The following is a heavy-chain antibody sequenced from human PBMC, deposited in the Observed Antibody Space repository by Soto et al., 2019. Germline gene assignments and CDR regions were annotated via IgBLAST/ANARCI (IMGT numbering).Heavy chain of an antibody. J-gene: IGHJ2*01. V-gene: IGHV4-38-2*02. CDR1: GYSISSGSY. CDR3: AGGRDDYNGWYFDL. Sequence: SETLSLTCTVSGYSISSGSYWGWIRQPPGKGPEWIASIYHGGTTFYNPSLKSRVTVSVDKSNNQFSLKLRSVTAADTAIYYCAGGRDDYNGWYFDLWGRGTLVT. CDR2: IYHGGTT. D-gene: IGHD4-4*01.